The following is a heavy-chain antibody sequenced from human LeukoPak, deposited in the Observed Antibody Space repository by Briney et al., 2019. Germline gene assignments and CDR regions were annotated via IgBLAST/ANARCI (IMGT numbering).Heavy chain of an antibody. Sequence: PGGSLRLSCAASGFTSSSYDMHWVRQATGKGLEWVSAIGTAGDTYYPGSVKGRFTISRENAKNSLYLQMNSLRAGDTAVYYCARGGSINYYYYGMDVWGQGTTVTVSS. CDR1: GFTSSSYD. CDR3: ARGGSINYYYYGMDV. D-gene: IGHD2-15*01. V-gene: IGHV3-13*01. CDR2: IGTAGDT. J-gene: IGHJ6*02.